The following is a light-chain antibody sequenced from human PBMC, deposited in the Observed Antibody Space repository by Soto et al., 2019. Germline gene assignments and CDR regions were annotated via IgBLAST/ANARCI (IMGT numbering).Light chain of an antibody. Sequence: QSALTQPPSASGSPGQSVTISCAGTINDVGGYNYVSWYQQHPGKVPQLMIYQVTKRPSGVPDRFSASKSDTTAPLTISGLQAGDEGDYYCMSYAGGNRFVFGTG. J-gene: IGLJ1*01. CDR2: QVT. V-gene: IGLV2-8*01. CDR3: MSYAGGNRFV. CDR1: INDVGGYNY.